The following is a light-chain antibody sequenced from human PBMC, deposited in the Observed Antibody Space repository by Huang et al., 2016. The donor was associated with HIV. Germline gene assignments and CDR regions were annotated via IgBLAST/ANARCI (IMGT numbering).Light chain of an antibody. CDR2: GAF. J-gene: IGKJ2*01. V-gene: IGKV3-20*01. CDR3: QQYGDSPRT. CDR1: QNISNNY. Sequence: EIVLTQSPGTLSLSPGERATLSCRPSQNISNNYLAWYQQKPGQAPRLLIFGAFHRASGTPYRVSGSESGTDFTLAIGGLEPEDFATYYCQQYGDSPRTFGQGTKLEIK.